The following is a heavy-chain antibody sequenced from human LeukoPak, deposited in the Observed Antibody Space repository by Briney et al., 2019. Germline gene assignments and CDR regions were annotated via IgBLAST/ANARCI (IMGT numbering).Heavy chain of an antibody. D-gene: IGHD6-19*01. J-gene: IGHJ4*02. CDR3: ARGKEPVAGSLSHFDY. CDR2: ISGSSSYI. V-gene: IGHV3-21*01. Sequence: GGSLRLSCAASGFTFSRYSLNWVRQAPGKGLEWVSSISGSSSYIYYADSVKGRFTISRDNAKNSLFLQMNSLRAEDTAVYYCARGKEPVAGSLSHFDYWGQGTLVTVSS. CDR1: GFTFSRYS.